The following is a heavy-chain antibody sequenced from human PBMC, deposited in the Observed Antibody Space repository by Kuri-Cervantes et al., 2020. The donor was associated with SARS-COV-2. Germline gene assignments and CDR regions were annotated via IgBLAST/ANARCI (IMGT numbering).Heavy chain of an antibody. CDR1: GGTFSSYA. D-gene: IGHD2-15*01. Sequence: ASVKVSCKASGGTFSSYAISWVRQAPGQGLEWMGTFNPRGGTTSYAQKFQGRVTMTRDTSTNTFYVELSSLRSEDTAVYYCARADCSGGSCPEDWGQGTLVTVPS. J-gene: IGHJ4*02. CDR3: ARADCSGGSCPED. CDR2: FNPRGGTT. V-gene: IGHV1-46*01.